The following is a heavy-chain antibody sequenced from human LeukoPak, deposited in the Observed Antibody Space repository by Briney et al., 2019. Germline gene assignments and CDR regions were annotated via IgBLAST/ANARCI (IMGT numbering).Heavy chain of an antibody. J-gene: IGHJ4*02. Sequence: GASVKVSCKASGGTFSSYAISWVRQAPGQGLEWMGGIIPIFGTANYTQKFQGRVTITADKSTSTAYMELSSLRSEDTAVYYCARVWSSGSPSSDYWGQGTPVTVSS. CDR2: IIPIFGTA. CDR3: ARVWSSGSPSSDY. V-gene: IGHV1-69*06. D-gene: IGHD1-26*01. CDR1: GGTFSSYA.